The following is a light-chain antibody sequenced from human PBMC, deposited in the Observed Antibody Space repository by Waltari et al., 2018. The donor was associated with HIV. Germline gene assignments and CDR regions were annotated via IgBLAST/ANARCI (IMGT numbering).Light chain of an antibody. CDR3: SSYTNSSSLYV. V-gene: IGLV2-14*03. CDR2: VVT. J-gene: IGLJ1*01. Sequence: QSALTQPASVSGSPGQSITISCTGYNYVSWYQQHPGKAPELIIFVVTDRPSGVSDRFSGSKSGNTASLTISGLRAEDEADYYCSSYTNSSSLYVFGLGTKVTVL. CDR1: YNY.